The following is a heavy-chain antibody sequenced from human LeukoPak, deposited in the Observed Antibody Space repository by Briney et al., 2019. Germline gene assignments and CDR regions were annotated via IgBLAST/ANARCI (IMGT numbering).Heavy chain of an antibody. D-gene: IGHD5-24*01. V-gene: IGHV3-64*01. J-gene: IGHJ6*02. CDR1: GFTFSSYA. CDR3: ARAVEMATIGDYYGMDV. CDR2: ISSNGGST. Sequence: GGSLRLSCAASGFTFSSYAMHWVRQAPGKGLEYVSAISSNGGSTYYANSVKGRFTISRDNSKNTLYLQMGSLRAEDMAVYYCARAVEMATIGDYYGMDVWGQGTTVTVSS.